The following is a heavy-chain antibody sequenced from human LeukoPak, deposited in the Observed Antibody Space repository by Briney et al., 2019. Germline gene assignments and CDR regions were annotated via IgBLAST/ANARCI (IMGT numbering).Heavy chain of an antibody. V-gene: IGHV1-2*02. J-gene: IGHJ4*02. CDR1: GYTFTGHY. Sequence: ASVKVSCKASGYTFTGHYMHWVRQAPGQGLEWMGWINPNSGDTNYAQKFQGRATMTRDTSISTAYMELSRLRSDDTAVYYCARDYLRLGELSSWGQGTLVTVSS. D-gene: IGHD3-16*02. CDR2: INPNSGDT. CDR3: ARDYLRLGELSS.